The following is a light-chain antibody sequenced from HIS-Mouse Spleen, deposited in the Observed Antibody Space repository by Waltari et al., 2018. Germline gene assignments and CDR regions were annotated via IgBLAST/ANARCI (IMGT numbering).Light chain of an antibody. J-gene: IGKJ3*01. CDR1: QSISSY. Sequence: DIQMTQSPSSLSASVGDRVTITCRASQSISSYLNWYQQKPGKAPKLLIYAASSLQSGVPSRFSGSGSGTDFTLTISSLQPEDFATYYCQQYYSFPPTFGPGTKVDIK. CDR2: AAS. CDR3: QQYYSFPPT. V-gene: IGKV1-39*01.